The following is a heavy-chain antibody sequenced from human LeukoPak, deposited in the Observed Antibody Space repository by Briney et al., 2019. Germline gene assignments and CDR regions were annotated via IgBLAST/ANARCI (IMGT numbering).Heavy chain of an antibody. CDR3: ARGSYDSSGYYDAFDI. D-gene: IGHD3-22*01. Sequence: PSETLSLTCTVSGGSLSSYYWSWIRPPAGEGLEWIGRIFTSGSTNYNPSLKSRVTMSVDTSKNQFSLKLSSVTAADTAVYYCARGSYDSSGYYDAFDIWGQGTMVTVSS. CDR2: IFTSGST. V-gene: IGHV4-4*07. CDR1: GGSLSSYY. J-gene: IGHJ3*02.